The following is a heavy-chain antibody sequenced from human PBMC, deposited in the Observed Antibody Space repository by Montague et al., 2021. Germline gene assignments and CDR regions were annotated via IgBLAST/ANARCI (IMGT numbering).Heavy chain of an antibody. CDR1: GDSITGYY. CDR3: ARGHGYDSSWFY. Sequence: SETLSLTCSVSGDSITGYYWSWIRLPPGKGLEWIGYVYSSGSTSSNPSLKSRVIISVESAKNQISLTLNSATAADTAVYYCARGHGYDSSWFYWGQGTLIFVSA. CDR2: VYSSGST. J-gene: IGHJ4*02. V-gene: IGHV4-59*12. D-gene: IGHD6-13*01.